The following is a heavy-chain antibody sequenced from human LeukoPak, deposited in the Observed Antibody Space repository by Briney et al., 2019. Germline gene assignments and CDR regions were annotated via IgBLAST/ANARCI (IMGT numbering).Heavy chain of an antibody. J-gene: IGHJ4*02. CDR2: ISDTGGRT. D-gene: IGHD3-22*01. V-gene: IGHV3-23*01. CDR1: GITLSNYG. CDR3: AKRGVVIRVILVGFHKEAYYFDS. Sequence: GGSLRPSCAVSGITLSNYGMTWVRQAPGKALEWAAGISDTGGRTNYADSVKGRFTISRDNPKNTLYRQMNSLRAKDTAVYFCAKRGVVIRVILVGFHKEAYYFDSWGQGALVTVSS.